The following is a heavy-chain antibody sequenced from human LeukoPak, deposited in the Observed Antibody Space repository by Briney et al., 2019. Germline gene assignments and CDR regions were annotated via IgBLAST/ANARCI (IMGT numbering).Heavy chain of an antibody. Sequence: NPGGSLRLSCAASGFTFSDFSINWVRQAPGKGLEWVSSINPTSTSIYYADAVRGRFTISRDNAKSSLYLQMNSLRAEDTAVYYCVRLGSNIDRSDYYYYYNSWGQGTLVTVSS. J-gene: IGHJ4*02. CDR3: VRLGSNIDRSDYYYYYNS. V-gene: IGHV3-21*01. CDR1: GFTFSDFS. CDR2: INPTSTSI. D-gene: IGHD3-22*01.